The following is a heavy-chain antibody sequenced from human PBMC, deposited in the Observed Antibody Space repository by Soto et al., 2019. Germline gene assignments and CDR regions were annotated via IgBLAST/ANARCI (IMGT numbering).Heavy chain of an antibody. J-gene: IGHJ6*02. CDR3: ARAVTTSYGMDV. Sequence: LPCTVCGGSIGGYYCSWIRQPPGKGLEWIGYIYYSGSTNYNPSLKSRVTISVDTSKNQFSLKLSSVTAADTAVYYCARAVTTSYGMDVWGQGTTVTVSS. CDR1: GGSIGGYY. CDR2: IYYSGST. D-gene: IGHD4-4*01. V-gene: IGHV4-59*01.